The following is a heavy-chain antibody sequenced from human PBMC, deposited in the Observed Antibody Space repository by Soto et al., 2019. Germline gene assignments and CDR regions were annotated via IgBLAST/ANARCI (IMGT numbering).Heavy chain of an antibody. D-gene: IGHD6-13*01. CDR1: GGTFSSYA. CDR3: AGTIDSSSWYNAHY. J-gene: IGHJ4*02. Sequence: QVQLVQSGAEVQKPVSSGKVSCKASGGTFSSYAISWVRQAPGQGLEWMGGIIPIFGTANYAQKFQGRVTITADEATSTADMELSRLRSEDTAVYYCAGTIDSSSWYNAHYWGQGTLVTVSS. V-gene: IGHV1-69*01. CDR2: IIPIFGTA.